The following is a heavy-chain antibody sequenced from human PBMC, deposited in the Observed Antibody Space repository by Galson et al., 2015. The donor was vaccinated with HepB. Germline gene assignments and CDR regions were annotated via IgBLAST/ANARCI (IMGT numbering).Heavy chain of an antibody. CDR3: ARKYGSGSYNLGYFQH. V-gene: IGHV3-33*01. D-gene: IGHD3-10*01. CDR1: GFTFSSYG. Sequence: SLRLSCAASGFTFSSYGMHWVRQAPGKGLEWVAVIWYDGSNKYYADSVKGRFTISRDNSKNTLYLQMNSLRAEDTAVYYCARKYGSGSYNLGYFQHWGQGTLVTVSS. CDR2: IWYDGSNK. J-gene: IGHJ1*01.